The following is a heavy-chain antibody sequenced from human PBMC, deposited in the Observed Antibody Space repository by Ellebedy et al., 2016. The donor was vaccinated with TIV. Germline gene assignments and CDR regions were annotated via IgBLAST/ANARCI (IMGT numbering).Heavy chain of an antibody. CDR1: GGTFSSYA. J-gene: IGHJ3*02. D-gene: IGHD5-12*01. CDR3: ARVRGVATATPKAFDI. CDR2: IIPIFGTA. Sequence: ASVKVSCKASGGTFSSYAISWVRQAPGQGLEWMGGIIPIFGTANYAQKFQGRVTITADESTSTAYMELSSLRSEDTAVYYCARVRGVATATPKAFDIWGQGTMVTVSS. V-gene: IGHV1-69*13.